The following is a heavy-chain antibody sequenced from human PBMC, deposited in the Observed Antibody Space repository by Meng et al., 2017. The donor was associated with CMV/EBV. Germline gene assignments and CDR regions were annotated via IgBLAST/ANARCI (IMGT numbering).Heavy chain of an antibody. V-gene: IGHV4-34*01. Sequence: VHLQQWRAVLLTPSETLSLTCAVYGGAFMCYYWSWLRQPPGKGLEWIGEINHSGSTNYNPSLKIRVTISVDTSKNQFSLKLSSVTAADTAVYYCASSLTYPDYWGQGTLVTVSS. D-gene: IGHD2-15*01. CDR2: INHSGST. CDR3: ASSLTYPDY. CDR1: GGAFMCYY. J-gene: IGHJ4*02.